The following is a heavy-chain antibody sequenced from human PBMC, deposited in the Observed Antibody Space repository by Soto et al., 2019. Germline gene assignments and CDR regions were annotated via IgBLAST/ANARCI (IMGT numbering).Heavy chain of an antibody. D-gene: IGHD3-16*01. CDR3: ARDGAITFGVEIGVFDY. Sequence: QVQLVQSGAEVKKPGSSVKVSCKASGGTFSSYAISWVRQAPGQGLEWMGGIIPIFGTANYAQKFQGRVTITADESTSTAYMERSRMRSEDTAVYYWARDGAITFGVEIGVFDYWGQGALVTVSS. CDR1: GGTFSSYA. CDR2: IIPIFGTA. V-gene: IGHV1-69*01. J-gene: IGHJ4*02.